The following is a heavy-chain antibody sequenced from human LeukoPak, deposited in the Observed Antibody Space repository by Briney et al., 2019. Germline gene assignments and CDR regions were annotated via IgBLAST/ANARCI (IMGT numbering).Heavy chain of an antibody. CDR2: IYPGDSDT. V-gene: IGHV5-51*01. CDR1: GYSFTSYW. J-gene: IGHJ3*02. D-gene: IGHD4-23*01. CDR3: ARLIYGGTSVGAFDI. Sequence: NHGESLKISCKGSGYSFTSYWIGWVRQMPGKGLEWMGIIYPGDSDTRYSPSFQGQVTISADKSISTAYLQWSSLKASDTAMYYCARLIYGGTSVGAFDIWGQGTMVTVSS.